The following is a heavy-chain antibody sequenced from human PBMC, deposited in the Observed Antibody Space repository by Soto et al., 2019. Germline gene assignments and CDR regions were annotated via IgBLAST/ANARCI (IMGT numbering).Heavy chain of an antibody. J-gene: IGHJ4*02. V-gene: IGHV3-23*01. Sequence: GGSLRLSCAASGFTFSSYAMSWVRQAPGKGLEWVSAISGSGGSTYYADSVKGRFTISRGNSKNTLYLQMNSLRAEDTAVYYCAKEDDSSGYYYRSPNSRFDYWGQGTLVTVSS. CDR2: ISGSGGST. CDR3: AKEDDSSGYYYRSPNSRFDY. D-gene: IGHD3-22*01. CDR1: GFTFSSYA.